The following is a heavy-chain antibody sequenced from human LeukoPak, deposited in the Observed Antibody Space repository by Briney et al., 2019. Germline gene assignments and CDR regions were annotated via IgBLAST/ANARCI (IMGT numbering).Heavy chain of an antibody. CDR3: ARAYCSSTSCYYYYMDV. CDR1: GGSISSYY. V-gene: IGHV4-4*07. Sequence: SETLSLTCTVSGGSISSYYWSWIRQPAGKGLEWIGRIYTSGSTNYNPSLKSRVTMSVDTSKNQFSLKLSSVTAADTAVYYCARAYCSSTSCYYYYMDVWGKGTTVTVSS. J-gene: IGHJ6*03. CDR2: IYTSGST. D-gene: IGHD2-2*01.